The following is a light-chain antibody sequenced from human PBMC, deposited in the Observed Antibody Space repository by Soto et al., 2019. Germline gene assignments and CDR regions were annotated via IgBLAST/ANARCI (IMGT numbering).Light chain of an antibody. CDR2: LEGSGSY. CDR3: ETWDSNTRV. V-gene: IGLV4-60*02. Sequence: QLVLTQSSSASASLXSXXKLTCTLSSGHSSYIIAWHQQQPGKAPRYLMKLEGSGSYNKGSGVPDRFSGSSSGDDRYLTISNLQFEDEADYYCETWDSNTRVFGGGTQLTVL. CDR1: SGHSSYI. J-gene: IGLJ2*01.